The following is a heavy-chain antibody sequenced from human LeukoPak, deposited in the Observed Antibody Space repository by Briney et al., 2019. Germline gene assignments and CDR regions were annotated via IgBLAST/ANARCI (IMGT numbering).Heavy chain of an antibody. CDR3: ARDRRDVYNVLDY. CDR2: MKQDGSEK. V-gene: IGHV3-7*01. Sequence: GGSLRLSCAASGFSFSTYWMTWVRQAPGKGLEWVANMKQDGSEKYYVDSVKGRFTISRDNAKNSLYLEMNSLRAEDTAMFYCARDRRDVYNVLDYWGQGTLVTVSS. D-gene: IGHD5-24*01. CDR1: GFSFSTYW. J-gene: IGHJ4*02.